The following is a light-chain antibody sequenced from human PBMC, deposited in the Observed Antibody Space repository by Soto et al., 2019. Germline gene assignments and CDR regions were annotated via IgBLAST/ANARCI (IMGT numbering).Light chain of an antibody. Sequence: HSALAQPASVSGSFGQSITISCSGPNTDLGGYNVVSWYQQHPGKAPKVIVYEGIKRPSGVSDRFSGSTSGSTASLTISGLQAEDEAEYYCCSYVGATTYVFGSGTKVTVL. J-gene: IGLJ1*01. CDR2: EGI. CDR1: NTDLGGYNV. V-gene: IGLV2-23*01. CDR3: CSYVGATTYV.